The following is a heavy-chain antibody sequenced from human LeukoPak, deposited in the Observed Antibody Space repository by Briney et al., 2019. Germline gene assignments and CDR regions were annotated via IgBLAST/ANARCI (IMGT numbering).Heavy chain of an antibody. CDR2: INPNSGGT. V-gene: IGHV1-2*02. D-gene: IGHD3-10*01. CDR1: GYTCTGYY. CDR3: ASSYGSGSYPGYYFDY. Sequence: ASVKVSCKASGYTCTGYYMHWVRQAPGQGLEWMGWINPNSGGTNYAQKFQGRVTMTRDTSISTAYMELSRLRSDDTAVYYCASSYGSGSYPGYYFDYWGQGTLVTVSS. J-gene: IGHJ4*02.